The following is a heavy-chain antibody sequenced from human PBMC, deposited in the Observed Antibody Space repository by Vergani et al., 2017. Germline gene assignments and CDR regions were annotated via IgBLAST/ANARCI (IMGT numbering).Heavy chain of an antibody. CDR1: GGSFSGYY. J-gene: IGHJ4*02. V-gene: IGHV4-34*01. CDR3: ARGTVATQTAQYYFDY. D-gene: IGHD4-23*01. Sequence: QVQLPQWGAGLLKPSETLSLTCAVYGGSFSGYYWSWIRQPPGKGLEWIGEINHSGSTNYNPSLKSRVTISVDTSKNQFSLKLSSVTAADTAVYYCARGTVATQTAQYYFDYWGQGTLVTVSS. CDR2: INHSGST.